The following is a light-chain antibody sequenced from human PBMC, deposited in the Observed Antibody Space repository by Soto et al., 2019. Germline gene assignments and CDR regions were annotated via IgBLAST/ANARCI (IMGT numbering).Light chain of an antibody. V-gene: IGKV3-20*01. CDR3: QQYGRSSYT. Sequence: EIVLTQSPGTLSLSPGERATLSCRASQSVSSTYLAWYEQNPGQAPRLLIYGASSTATGIPDRFSGSGSGTDFTLTISRLETEDFAVYYCQQYGRSSYTFGQGTKLEIK. CDR2: GAS. CDR1: QSVSSTY. J-gene: IGKJ2*01.